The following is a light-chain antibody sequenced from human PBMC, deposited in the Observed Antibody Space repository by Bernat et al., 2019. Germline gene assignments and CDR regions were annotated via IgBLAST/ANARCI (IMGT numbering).Light chain of an antibody. Sequence: QSALTQPPSVSGSPGQSVTIPCTGTSSDVGSYNRVSWYQQPPGTAPKLMIYDVSNRPSGVPDRFSGSKSGNTASLTISGLQAEDEADYYCCAFTTTSTWVFGGGTKLTFL. CDR3: CAFTTTSTWV. V-gene: IGLV2-18*02. J-gene: IGLJ3*02. CDR2: DVS. CDR1: SSDVGSYNR.